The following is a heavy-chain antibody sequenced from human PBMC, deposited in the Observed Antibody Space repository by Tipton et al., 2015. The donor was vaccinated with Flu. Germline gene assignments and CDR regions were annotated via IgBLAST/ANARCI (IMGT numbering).Heavy chain of an antibody. D-gene: IGHD3-10*01. CDR2: ISGYSGNT. CDR3: ARIRIIPDAFDI. CDR1: GYSLTSYP. V-gene: IGHV1-18*04. Sequence: QSGPEVKKPGASVTVSCKASGYSLTSYPISWVRQAPGQGLAWMGWISGYSGNTNYAQNLQGRVTMTTDTSTNTAYMELRSLRSDDTAVYYCARIRIIPDAFDIWGQGTMVTVSS. J-gene: IGHJ3*02.